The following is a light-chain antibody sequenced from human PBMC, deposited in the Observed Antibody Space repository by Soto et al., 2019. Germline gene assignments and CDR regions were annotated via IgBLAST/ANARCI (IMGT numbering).Light chain of an antibody. CDR3: QQSYSTPRT. CDR1: QSVSRNY. J-gene: IGKJ1*01. V-gene: IGKV3-20*01. CDR2: GAS. Sequence: EIVLPQYKGTLSLSPGERSTLSCRASQSVSRNYLVWYQQKPGQAPRLLIYGASGRATGIPDRFSGSGSGTDFTLTISSLQPEDFATYYCQQSYSTPRTFGQVTKVDI.